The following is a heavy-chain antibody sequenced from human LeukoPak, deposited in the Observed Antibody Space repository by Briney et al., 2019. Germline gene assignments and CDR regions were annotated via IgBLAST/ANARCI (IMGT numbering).Heavy chain of an antibody. D-gene: IGHD6-19*01. J-gene: IGHJ5*02. CDR3: AREGVAGTWFDP. CDR1: GGTFSSYA. V-gene: IGHV1-69*13. CDR2: IIPIFGTA. Sequence: SVKVSCKASGGTFSSYAISWVRQAPGQGLEWMGGIIPIFGTANYAQKFQGRVTITADESTSTAYMELSSLRSDDTAVYYCAREGVAGTWFDPWGQGTLVTVSS.